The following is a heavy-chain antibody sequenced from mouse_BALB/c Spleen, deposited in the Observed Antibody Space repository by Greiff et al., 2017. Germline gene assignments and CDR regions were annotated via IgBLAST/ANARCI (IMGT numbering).Heavy chain of an antibody. CDR3: ARSFSRGDYAMDY. J-gene: IGHJ4*01. Sequence: EVQVVESGGGLVQPGGSRKLSCAASGFTFSSFGMHWVRQAPEKGLEWVAYISSGSSTIYYADTVKGRFTISRDNPKNTLFLQMTSLRSEDTAMYYCARSFSRGDYAMDYWGQGTSVTVSS. CDR2: ISSGSSTI. V-gene: IGHV5-17*02. D-gene: IGHD6-2*01. CDR1: GFTFSSFG.